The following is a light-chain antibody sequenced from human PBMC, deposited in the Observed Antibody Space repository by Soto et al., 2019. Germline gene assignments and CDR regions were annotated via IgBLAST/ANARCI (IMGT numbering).Light chain of an antibody. CDR2: AAS. CDR3: QQYYSYPRT. J-gene: IGKJ1*01. Sequence: ALRMTQSPSSFSASTGDRVTITCRASQGISSYLAWYQQKPGKAPKLLIYAASTLQSGVPSRFSGSGSGTDFTLTISCLQSEDFATYYCQQYYSYPRTFGQGTKWISN. CDR1: QGISSY. V-gene: IGKV1-8*01.